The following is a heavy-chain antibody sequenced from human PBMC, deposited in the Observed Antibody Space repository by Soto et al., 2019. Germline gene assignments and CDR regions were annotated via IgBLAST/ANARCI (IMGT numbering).Heavy chain of an antibody. CDR2: INPSGGST. D-gene: IGHD3-22*01. V-gene: IGHV1-46*01. CDR1: GYTFTSHY. J-gene: IGHJ3*02. CDR3: ARAPDYYDSSGYQRDAFDI. Sequence: ASVKVSCKASGYTFTSHYMHWVRQAPGQGLEWMGIINPSGGSTSYAQKFQGRVTMTRDTSTSTVYMELSSLRSEDTAVYYCARAPDYYDSSGYQRDAFDIWGQGTMVTVSS.